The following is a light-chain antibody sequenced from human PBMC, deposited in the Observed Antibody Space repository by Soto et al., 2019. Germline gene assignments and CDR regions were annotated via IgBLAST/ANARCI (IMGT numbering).Light chain of an antibody. J-gene: IGKJ2*01. V-gene: IGKV3-15*01. Sequence: EVVMTQSPATLSVSPGDRATLSCRASQSVDTNVVWYQQKPGQPPRLLVHSASIRATGVPARFTGIVSGTDLTLTISGLQSDDFAMYYCQQYYNGPPYTFGQGTRLQIK. CDR2: SAS. CDR3: QQYYNGPPYT. CDR1: QSVDTN.